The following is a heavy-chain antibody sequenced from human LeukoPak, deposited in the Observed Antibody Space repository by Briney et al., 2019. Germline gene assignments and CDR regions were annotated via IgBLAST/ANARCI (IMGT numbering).Heavy chain of an antibody. CDR2: IGTAGDT. V-gene: IGHV3-13*01. D-gene: IGHD1-26*01. CDR3: ARSKRYSGIDY. CDR1: GFTFSSYD. J-gene: IGHJ4*02. Sequence: SGGSLRLSCAASGFTFSSYDMHWVRQATGKGLEWVSAIGTAGDTYYADSVKGRFTISRDNSKNTLYLQMNSLRAEDTAVYYCARSKRYSGIDYWGQGTLVTVSS.